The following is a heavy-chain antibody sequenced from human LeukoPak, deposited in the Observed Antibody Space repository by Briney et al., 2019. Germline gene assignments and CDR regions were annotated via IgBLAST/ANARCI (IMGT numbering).Heavy chain of an antibody. CDR1: GFTLSNYH. J-gene: IGHJ4*02. V-gene: IGHV3-33*01. CDR2: ISHDGSNT. CDR3: ARIPGTTRAHYFFDY. D-gene: IGHD2-2*01. Sequence: PGRSLRLSCAASGFTLSNYHMHWFRQAPGKGLEWVAVISHDGSNTFYVDSVQGRFIISRDKSKNTLNLQMNSLRAEDSAVYYCARIPGTTRAHYFFDYSGQGTLVTVSS.